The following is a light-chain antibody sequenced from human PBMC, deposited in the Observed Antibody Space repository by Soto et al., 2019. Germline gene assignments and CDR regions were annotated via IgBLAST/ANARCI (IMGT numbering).Light chain of an antibody. J-gene: IGKJ1*01. CDR2: AAS. V-gene: IGKV1-27*01. CDR1: QGINNY. CDR3: LTYDTAPAWA. Sequence: DIQMTQSPSSLSASVGDRVTIACRASQGINNYLAWSQQKPGKIPKLLIFAASSLQSGVPSRFRGSGSGTDFTHPIGSLQPEDVATYYWLTYDTAPAWAFGQGTRVEIK.